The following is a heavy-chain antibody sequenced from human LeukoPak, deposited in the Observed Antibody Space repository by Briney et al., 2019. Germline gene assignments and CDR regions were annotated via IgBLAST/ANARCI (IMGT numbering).Heavy chain of an antibody. D-gene: IGHD3-10*01. CDR1: GGSISSYY. CDR2: IYYSGST. V-gene: IGHV4-59*08. J-gene: IGHJ6*02. CDR3: ASNAITMVRGVIIPYYYYGMDV. Sequence: SETLSLTCTVSGGSISSYYWSWIRQPPGKGLEWIGYIYYSGSTNYNPSLKSRVTISVDTSKNQFSLKLSSVTAADTAVYYCASNAITMVRGVIIPYYYYGMDVWGQGTTVTVSS.